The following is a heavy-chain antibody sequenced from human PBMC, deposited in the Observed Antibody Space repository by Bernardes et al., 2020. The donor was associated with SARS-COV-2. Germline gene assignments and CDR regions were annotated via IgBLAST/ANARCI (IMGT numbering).Heavy chain of an antibody. Sequence: GGSLRLSCAASGFTFRTYWIHWVRQAPGKGLEWVSRISPDETTTNYADSVKGRFTISRDNTKNTLCLQMNSLTVEDTAVYFCARGGGGSTYSFGDFCGQGTLVTASS. CDR2: ISPDETTT. D-gene: IGHD5-18*01. CDR3: ARGGGGSTYSFGDF. V-gene: IGHV3-74*01. J-gene: IGHJ4*02. CDR1: GFTFRTYW.